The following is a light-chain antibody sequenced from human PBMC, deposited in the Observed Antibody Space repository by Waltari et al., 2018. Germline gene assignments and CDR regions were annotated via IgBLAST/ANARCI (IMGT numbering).Light chain of an antibody. Sequence: EIVMTQSPATLSVSPGERATLSCRASQSVRSKLVWYQQKPGQAPRLLIYDASARATGIPARFSGSGSGTEFTLTISGLQSEDFAVYYCQQYNNWPRTFGQGTKVEIK. CDR1: QSVRSK. CDR2: DAS. CDR3: QQYNNWPRT. J-gene: IGKJ1*01. V-gene: IGKV3-15*01.